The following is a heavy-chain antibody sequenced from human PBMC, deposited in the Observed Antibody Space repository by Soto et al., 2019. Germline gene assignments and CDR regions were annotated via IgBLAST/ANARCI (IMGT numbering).Heavy chain of an antibody. J-gene: IGHJ5*02. V-gene: IGHV4-34*01. CDR1: GGSFSDYY. Sequence: ASEPLSLTCAVDGGSFSDYYWSWIRQPPGKGLEWIGEINHSGSTNYNPSLKSRVTISVDTSKNQFSLKLSSVTAADTAVYYCARESKNYGAGSIPDTVPVSAFRLKGSTDP. CDR2: INHSGST. D-gene: IGHD3-10*01. CDR3: ARESKNYGAGSIPDTVPVSAFRLKGSTDP.